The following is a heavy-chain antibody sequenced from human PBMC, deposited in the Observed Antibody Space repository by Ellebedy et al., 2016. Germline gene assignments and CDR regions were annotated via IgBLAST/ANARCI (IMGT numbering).Heavy chain of an antibody. V-gene: IGHV4-61*01. CDR1: GGSVSSGSYY. CDR3: ARDALWFGELYLAGWFDP. CDR2: IYYSGST. Sequence: SETLSLTXTVSGGSVSSGSYYWSWIRQPPGKGLEWIGYIYYSGSTNYNPSLKSRVTISVDTSKNQFSLKLSSVTAADTAVYYCARDALWFGELYLAGWFDPWGQGTLVTVSS. D-gene: IGHD3-10*01. J-gene: IGHJ5*02.